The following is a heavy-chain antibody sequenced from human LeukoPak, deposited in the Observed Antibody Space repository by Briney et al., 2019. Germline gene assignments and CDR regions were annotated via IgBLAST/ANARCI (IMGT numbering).Heavy chain of an antibody. V-gene: IGHV1-18*01. CDR3: ARDLGYDSSGNHPDY. Sequence: ASVKVSCKASGYTFTSYGISWVRQAPGQGLEWMGWISAYNGNTNYAQKLQGRVTMTTDTSTSTAYMELRSLRSDDTAVYYCARDLGYDSSGNHPDYWGQGTLVTVSS. CDR2: ISAYNGNT. D-gene: IGHD3-22*01. CDR1: GYTFTSYG. J-gene: IGHJ4*02.